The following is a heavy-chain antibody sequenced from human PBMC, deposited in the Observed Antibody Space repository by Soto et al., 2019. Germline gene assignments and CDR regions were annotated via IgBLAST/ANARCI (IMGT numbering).Heavy chain of an antibody. Sequence: PGGSLRLSCAVSGFTVSRNFMSWVCQAPGKGLEWVSVIYSDDSRYYAGSVKGRFTISRDNSKNTLFLQMNSLRAEDTAVYYCATHRGGYDRDFDYWGRGALVTVSS. CDR2: IYSDDSR. V-gene: IGHV3-53*01. CDR1: GFTVSRNF. D-gene: IGHD5-12*01. J-gene: IGHJ4*02. CDR3: ATHRGGYDRDFDY.